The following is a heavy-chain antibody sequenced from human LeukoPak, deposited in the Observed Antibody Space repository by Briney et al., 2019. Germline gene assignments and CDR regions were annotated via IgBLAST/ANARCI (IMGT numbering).Heavy chain of an antibody. V-gene: IGHV1-58*02. D-gene: IGHD4-11*01. CDR3: AADNDYSVQQWLPRGAY. Sequence: SVKVSCKTSGFTFTRSAMQWVRQARGQGLEWIGWIVVGSGSTDYAQKFQERVTITRDMSTSTAYMELSSLTSEDTAVYYCAADNDYSVQQWLPRGAYWGQGTLVTVSS. CDR2: IVVGSGST. J-gene: IGHJ4*02. CDR1: GFTFTRSA.